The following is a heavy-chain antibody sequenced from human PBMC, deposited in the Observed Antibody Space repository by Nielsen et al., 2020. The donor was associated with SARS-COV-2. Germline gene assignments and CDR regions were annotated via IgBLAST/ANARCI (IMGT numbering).Heavy chain of an antibody. V-gene: IGHV3-23*03. CDR1: GFTFSSYS. J-gene: IGHJ4*02. D-gene: IGHD3-3*01. Sequence: GGSLRLSCAASGFTFSSYSMNWVRQAPGKGLEWVSVIYSGGSSTYYADSVKGRFTISRDNSKNTLYLQMNSLRAEDTAVYYCAKDPYYDFWSGYYFDYWGQGILVTVSS. CDR2: IYSGGSST. CDR3: AKDPYYDFWSGYYFDY.